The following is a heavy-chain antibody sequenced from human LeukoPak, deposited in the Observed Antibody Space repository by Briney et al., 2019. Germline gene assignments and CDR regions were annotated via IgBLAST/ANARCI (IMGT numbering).Heavy chain of an antibody. V-gene: IGHV5-51*01. Sequence: HGESLKISCKGSGYSFTSYWIGWVRQMPGKGLEWMGIIYPGDSDTRYSPHFQGQVTISADKSISTAYLQWSSLKASDTAMYYCARYWGYDSSGYYQPYYFDYWGQGTLVTVSS. D-gene: IGHD3-22*01. J-gene: IGHJ4*02. CDR2: IYPGDSDT. CDR1: GYSFTSYW. CDR3: ARYWGYDSSGYYQPYYFDY.